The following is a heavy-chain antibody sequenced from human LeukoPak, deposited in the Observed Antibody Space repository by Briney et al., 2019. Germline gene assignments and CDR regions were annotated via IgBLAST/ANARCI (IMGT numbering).Heavy chain of an antibody. J-gene: IGHJ6*02. CDR3: ARDIVVVVANFYYYYGMDV. D-gene: IGHD2-15*01. CDR1: GFTFSSYW. CDR2: IKQDGSEK. V-gene: IGHV3-7*01. Sequence: GSLRLSCAASGFTFSSYWMSWVRQAPGKGLERVANIKQDGSEKYYVDSVKGRFTISRDNAKNSLYLQMNSLRAEDTAVYYCARDIVVVVANFYYYYGMDVWGQGTTVTVSS.